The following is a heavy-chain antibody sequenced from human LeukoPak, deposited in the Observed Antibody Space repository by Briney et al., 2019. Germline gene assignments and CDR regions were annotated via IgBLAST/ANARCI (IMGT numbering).Heavy chain of an antibody. CDR2: ISGSGGST. D-gene: IGHD3-22*01. V-gene: IGHV3-23*01. CDR3: AREPRDYYDSSGHSS. J-gene: IGHJ5*02. CDR1: GFIFDEYG. Sequence: GGSLRLSCAASGFIFDEYGMSWVRQAPGKGLEWVSGISGSGGSTYYADSVKGRFTISRDNSKNTLYLQMNSLRAEDTAVYYCAREPRDYYDSSGHSSWGQGTLVTVSS.